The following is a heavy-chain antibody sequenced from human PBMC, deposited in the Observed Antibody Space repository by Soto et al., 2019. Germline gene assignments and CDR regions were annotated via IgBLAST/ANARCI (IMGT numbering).Heavy chain of an antibody. J-gene: IGHJ6*02. D-gene: IGHD5-12*01. CDR2: IHSSGTF. CDR3: ARDNIVSKGYGMDV. Sequence: QVQLQESGPGLVKPSETLSLTCTVSGASISNAYWSWIRQAAGKRLEWIGRIHSSGTFNYNPSLKSRVSISRDMSKNQTALKLSSVTAADTAVYYCARDNIVSKGYGMDVWGQGTTVTVSS. CDR1: GASISNAY. V-gene: IGHV4-4*07.